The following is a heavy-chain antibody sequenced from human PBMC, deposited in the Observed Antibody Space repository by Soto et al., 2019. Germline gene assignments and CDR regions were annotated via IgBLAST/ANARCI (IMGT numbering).Heavy chain of an antibody. V-gene: IGHV4-39*01. CDR2: IYYSGST. D-gene: IGHD2-15*01. J-gene: IGHJ6*02. CDR1: GGSISSSSYY. CDR3: ARLGYCSGYSCYSTSYYGMDV. Sequence: SETLSLTCTVSGGSISSSSYYWGWIRQPPGKGLEWIGSIYYSGSTYYNPSLKSRVTISVDTSKNQCSLKLSSVTAADTAVYYCARLGYCSGYSCYSTSYYGMDVWGQGTTVTVSS.